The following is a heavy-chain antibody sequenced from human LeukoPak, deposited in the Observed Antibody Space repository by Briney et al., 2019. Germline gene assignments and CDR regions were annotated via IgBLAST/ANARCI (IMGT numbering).Heavy chain of an antibody. J-gene: IGHJ4*02. Sequence: GGSLRLSCAASGFTFSSYEMNWVRQAPGKWLEWVSYISSSSSIYYADSVKGRFTISRDNAKNSLYLQMNSLRAEDTAVYYCARAWEGRRYYFDYWGQGTLVTVSS. CDR1: GFTFSSYE. CDR2: ISSSSSI. D-gene: IGHD1-26*01. V-gene: IGHV3-48*03. CDR3: ARAWEGRRYYFDY.